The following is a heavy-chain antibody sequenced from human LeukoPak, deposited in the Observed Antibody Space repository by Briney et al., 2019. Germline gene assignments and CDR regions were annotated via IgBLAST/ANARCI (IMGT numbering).Heavy chain of an antibody. CDR1: GYELTDLS. V-gene: IGHV1-24*01. D-gene: IGHD3-3*01. CDR2: YDPEDGET. Sequence: ASVKVSCKVSGYELTDLSVHWVRQAPGKGLEWMGGYDPEDGETIFAQKFQGRVTMTEDTSTDTAYMDLSSLRSEDTAIYYCATALKIVWSGCYCFDYWGQGTLVTVSS. J-gene: IGHJ4*02. CDR3: ATALKIVWSGCYCFDY.